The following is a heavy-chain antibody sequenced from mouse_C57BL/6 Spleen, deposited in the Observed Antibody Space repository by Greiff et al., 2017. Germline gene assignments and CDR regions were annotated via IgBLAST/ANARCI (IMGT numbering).Heavy chain of an antibody. V-gene: IGHV1-15*01. D-gene: IGHD2-1*01. J-gene: IGHJ2*01. CDR2: IDPETGGT. Sequence: VQLQQSGAELVRPGASVTLSCKASGYTFTDYEMHWVKQTPVHGLEWIRAIDPETGGTAYNQKFKGKAILTADKSSSTAYMELRSLTSDDSAVYYCTVGRDYGTLFDYWGQGTTLTVSS. CDR1: GYTFTDYE. CDR3: TVGRDYGTLFDY.